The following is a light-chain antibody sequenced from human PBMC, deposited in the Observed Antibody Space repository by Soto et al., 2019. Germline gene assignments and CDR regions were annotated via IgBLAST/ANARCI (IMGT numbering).Light chain of an antibody. CDR2: RNN. CDR1: SSNIGSNY. Sequence: QSVLTQPPSASGTPGQRVTISCSGSSSNIGSNYVYWYQQLPGTAPKLLIYRNNQRPSGVPDRFSGSKSGTSASLAISGLRSYDEADYYCAAWDDSLSVVFGGGTKVTVL. V-gene: IGLV1-47*01. J-gene: IGLJ3*02. CDR3: AAWDDSLSVV.